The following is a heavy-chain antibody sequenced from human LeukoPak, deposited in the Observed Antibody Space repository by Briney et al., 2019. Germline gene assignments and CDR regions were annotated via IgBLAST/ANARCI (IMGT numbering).Heavy chain of an antibody. D-gene: IGHD3-3*01. V-gene: IGHV4-39*01. CDR2: IYYSGST. J-gene: IGHJ6*03. Sequence: NPSETLSLTCAVSGGSNSSSSYYWGWIRQPPGKGLEWIGSIYYSGSTYYNPSLKSRVTISVDTSKNQFSLKLSSVTAADTAVYYCAKHSLCLTYYDFWSGYYSPCYMDVWGKGTTVTVSS. CDR1: GGSNSSSSYY. CDR3: AKHSLCLTYYDFWSGYYSPCYMDV.